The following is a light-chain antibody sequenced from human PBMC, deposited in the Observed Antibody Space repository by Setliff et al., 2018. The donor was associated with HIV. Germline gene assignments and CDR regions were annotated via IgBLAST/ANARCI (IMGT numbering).Light chain of an antibody. CDR1: QSVLYSSHNKNY. Sequence: DIVMTQSPESLSMSVGERATINCKASQSVLYSSHNKNYMAWYQQKPGQPPKLLIYWSSIRESGVPDRFSGSGSGTDFTLTISSLQAEDVAVYYCQQFFSTPETFGQGTRWIS. J-gene: IGKJ1*01. CDR3: QQFFSTPET. V-gene: IGKV4-1*01. CDR2: WSS.